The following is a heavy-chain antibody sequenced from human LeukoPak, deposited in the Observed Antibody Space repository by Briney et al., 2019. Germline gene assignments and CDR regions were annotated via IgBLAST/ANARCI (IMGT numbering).Heavy chain of an antibody. CDR3: VRHEGIGDSGNYYFHS. CDR1: GGSIRGYY. CDR2: VYDSGST. D-gene: IGHD5-12*01. J-gene: IGHJ4*02. Sequence: SETLSLTCTVSGGSIRGYYCSWVRQTPGKGLEWTGYVYDSGSTNYTPSLKSRVTMSMDTSKNQFSLHLRSVTAADTAVYYCVRHEGIGDSGNYYFHSWGQGALVTVSS. V-gene: IGHV4-59*08.